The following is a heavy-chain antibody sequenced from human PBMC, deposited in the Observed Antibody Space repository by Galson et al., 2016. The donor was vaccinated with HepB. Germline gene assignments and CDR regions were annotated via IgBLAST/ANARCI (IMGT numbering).Heavy chain of an antibody. CDR2: IWFDGSKE. CDR1: GFTFRSYG. Sequence: SLRLSCAASGFTFRSYGMHWVRQAPGKGLEWVAVIWFDGSKEYFSDAVKGRFTISRDNSQNTVFLQMNSLRTEDGAVYYCAREGRYITSSWSIWMAGRGTDYNGMDVWGQGTTVTV. J-gene: IGHJ6*02. D-gene: IGHD3-16*02. CDR3: AREGRYITSSWSIWMAGRGTDYNGMDV. V-gene: IGHV3-33*01.